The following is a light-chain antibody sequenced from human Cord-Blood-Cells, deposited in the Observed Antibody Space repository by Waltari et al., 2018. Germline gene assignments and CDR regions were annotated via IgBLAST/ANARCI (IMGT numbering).Light chain of an antibody. CDR1: QSDRSY. J-gene: IGKJ3*01. V-gene: IGKV3-11*01. Sequence: EIVLTQSPATLSLSPGERATLSCRASQSDRSYLAWYQQKPGQAPRLLIYDASNRATGIPAMFSGSGSGTDFTLTISSLEPEDFAVYYCQQRSNWIFTFGPGTKVDIK. CDR2: DAS. CDR3: QQRSNWIFT.